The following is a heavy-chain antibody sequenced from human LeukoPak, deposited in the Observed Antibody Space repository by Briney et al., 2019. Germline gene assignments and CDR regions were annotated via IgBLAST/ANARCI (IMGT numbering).Heavy chain of an antibody. V-gene: IGHV3-30*04. J-gene: IGHJ4*02. Sequence: GGSLRLSCAASGFTFSSYAMHWVRQAPGKGLEWVAVISYDGSNKYYADSVKGRFTISRDNSKNTLYLQMNSLRAEDAALYYCAKDAWDSSGYLSLWGQGTLVTVSS. CDR1: GFTFSSYA. CDR2: ISYDGSNK. D-gene: IGHD3-22*01. CDR3: AKDAWDSSGYLSL.